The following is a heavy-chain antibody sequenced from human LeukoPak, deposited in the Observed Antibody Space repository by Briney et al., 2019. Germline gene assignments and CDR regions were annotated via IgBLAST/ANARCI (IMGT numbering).Heavy chain of an antibody. CDR3: ASFYQAYYFDY. V-gene: IGHV4-34*01. D-gene: IGHD2-21*01. CDR1: GGSFSGYY. J-gene: IGHJ4*02. Sequence: SETLSLTCAVYGGSFSGYYWSWIRQPPGKGLEWIGEINHSGSTNYNPSLKSRVTISVDTSKNQFSLKLNSVTAADTAVYYCASFYQAYYFDYWGQGTLVTVSS. CDR2: INHSGST.